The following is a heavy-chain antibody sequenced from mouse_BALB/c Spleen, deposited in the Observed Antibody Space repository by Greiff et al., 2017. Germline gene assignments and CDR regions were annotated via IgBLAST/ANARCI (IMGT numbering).Heavy chain of an antibody. D-gene: IGHD1-1*01. J-gene: IGHJ4*01. V-gene: IGHV5-4*02. CDR3: ARDPYYYYGSRYAMDY. Sequence: EVNLVESGGGLVKPGGSLKLSCAASGFTFSDYYMYWVRQTPEKRLEWVATISDGGSYTYYPDSVKGRFTISRDNAKNNLYLQMSSLKSEDTAMYYCARDPYYYYGSRYAMDYWGQGTSVTVSS. CDR1: GFTFSDYY. CDR2: ISDGGSYT.